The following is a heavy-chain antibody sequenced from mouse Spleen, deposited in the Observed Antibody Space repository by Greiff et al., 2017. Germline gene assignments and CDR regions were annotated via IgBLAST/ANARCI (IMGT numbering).Heavy chain of an antibody. D-gene: IGHD2-14*01. J-gene: IGHJ2*01. CDR3: ARHKDYRYDDYFDY. CDR2: ISSGGSYT. Sequence: EVKLEESGGGLVKPGGSLKLSCAASGFTFSSYAMSWVRQTPEKRLEWVATISSGGSYTYYPDSVKGRFTISRDNAKNTLYLQMSSLRSEDTAMYYCARHKDYRYDDYFDYWGQGTTLTVSS. CDR1: GFTFSSYA. V-gene: IGHV5-9-3*01.